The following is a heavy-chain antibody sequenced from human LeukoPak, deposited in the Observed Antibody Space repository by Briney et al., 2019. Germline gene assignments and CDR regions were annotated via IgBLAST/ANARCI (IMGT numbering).Heavy chain of an antibody. CDR2: IYYSGST. J-gene: IGHJ4*02. V-gene: IGHV4-39*07. Sequence: PSETLSLTCTVSGGSISSSSYYWGWIRQPPGKGLEWIGSIYYSGSTYYNPSLKSRVTISVDTSKNQFSLKLSSVTAADTAVYYCARDQVVTSRFDYWGQGTLSPSPQ. CDR1: GGSISSSSYY. D-gene: IGHD4-23*01. CDR3: ARDQVVTSRFDY.